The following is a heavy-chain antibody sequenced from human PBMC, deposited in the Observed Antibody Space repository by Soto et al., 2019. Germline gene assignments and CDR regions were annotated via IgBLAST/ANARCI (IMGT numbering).Heavy chain of an antibody. Sequence: EVQLVESGGGLVQPGESLRLSCAASGFTFSSYWMHWVRQAPGKGLVWVSRINSDGSSTSYAGSVKGRFTISRDNAKNTLYLQMNNLRAEDTAVYYCVRTSLVVAAATREDYWGQGTLVTVSS. CDR1: GFTFSSYW. J-gene: IGHJ4*02. D-gene: IGHD2-15*01. CDR2: INSDGSST. CDR3: VRTSLVVAAATREDY. V-gene: IGHV3-74*01.